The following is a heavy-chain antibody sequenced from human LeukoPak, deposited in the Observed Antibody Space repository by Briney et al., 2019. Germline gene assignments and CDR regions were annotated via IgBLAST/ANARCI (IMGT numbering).Heavy chain of an antibody. D-gene: IGHD6-19*01. Sequence: PSETLSLTCAVYGGSFSGYYWSWIRQPPGKGLEWIGEINHSGSTNYNPSLKSRVTISVDTSKNQFSLKLSSVTAADTAVYYCARQGTIAVAGYFDYWGQETLVTVSS. J-gene: IGHJ4*02. CDR3: ARQGTIAVAGYFDY. CDR2: INHSGST. V-gene: IGHV4-34*01. CDR1: GGSFSGYY.